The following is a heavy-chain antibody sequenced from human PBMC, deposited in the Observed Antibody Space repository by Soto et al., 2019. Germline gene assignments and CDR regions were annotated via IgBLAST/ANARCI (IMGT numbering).Heavy chain of an antibody. J-gene: IGHJ4*02. CDR3: ARDYYYDSSGYGDY. Sequence: ASLKVSCKASGYTFTSYGISWVRQAPGQGLEWMGWISAYNGNTNYAQKLQGRVTMTTDTSTSTAYMELRSLRSDDTAVYYCARDYYYDSSGYGDYWGQGTLVTVSS. V-gene: IGHV1-18*01. CDR2: ISAYNGNT. CDR1: GYTFTSYG. D-gene: IGHD3-22*01.